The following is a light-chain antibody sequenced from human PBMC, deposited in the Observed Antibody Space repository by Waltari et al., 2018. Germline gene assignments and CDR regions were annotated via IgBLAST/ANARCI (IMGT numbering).Light chain of an antibody. V-gene: IGKV3-20*01. J-gene: IGKJ1*01. Sequence: EIMLTQSPGTLSLSPGERHTLPCRASQSISRPIVWYQQKPGQAPRLLIYDASTRATGIPDRFSGSGSGTDFSLTISRLEPEDSAVYYCQQYVSLPATFGQGTKVEIK. CDR3: QQYVSLPAT. CDR2: DAS. CDR1: QSISRP.